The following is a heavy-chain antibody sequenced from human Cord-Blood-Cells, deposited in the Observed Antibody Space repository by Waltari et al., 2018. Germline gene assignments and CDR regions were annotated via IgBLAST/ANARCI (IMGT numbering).Heavy chain of an antibody. CDR3: ARDLELAYNIYYFDY. J-gene: IGHJ4*02. D-gene: IGHD1-7*01. Sequence: QVQLQESGPGLVKPSETLSLTCTVSGGSISSYYWSWLRQPAGKGLEWIGRIYTSGSTNYNPSLKSRVTMSVDTSKNQFSLKLSSVTAADTAVYYCARDLELAYNIYYFDYWGQGTLVTVSS. V-gene: IGHV4-4*07. CDR2: IYTSGST. CDR1: GGSISSYY.